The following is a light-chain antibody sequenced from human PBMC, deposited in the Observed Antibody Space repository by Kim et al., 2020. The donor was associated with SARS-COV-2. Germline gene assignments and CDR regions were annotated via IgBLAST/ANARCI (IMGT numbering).Light chain of an antibody. CDR3: SSYTSSITLV. CDR1: SSDVGGYNY. CDR2: DVS. V-gene: IGLV2-14*03. Sequence: GQSTTISCTGTSSDVGGYNYVSWYQQHPGKAPKLMIYDVSNRPSGVSNRFSGSKSGNTASLTISGLQAEDEADYYCSSYTSSITLVFGGGTKLTVL. J-gene: IGLJ2*01.